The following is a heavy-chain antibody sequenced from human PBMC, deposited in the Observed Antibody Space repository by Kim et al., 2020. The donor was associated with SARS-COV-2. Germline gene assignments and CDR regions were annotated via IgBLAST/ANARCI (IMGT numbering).Heavy chain of an antibody. V-gene: IGHV3-30*04. Sequence: GGSLRLSCAASGFTFSSYAMHWVRQAPGKGLEWVAVISYDGSNKYYADSVKGRFTISRDNSKNTLYLQMNSLRAEDTAVYYCARAPGGLRYFDWLDYYGMDDWGQGTTVTVSS. CDR2: ISYDGSNK. CDR3: ARAPGGLRYFDWLDYYGMDD. CDR1: GFTFSSYA. J-gene: IGHJ6*02. D-gene: IGHD3-9*01.